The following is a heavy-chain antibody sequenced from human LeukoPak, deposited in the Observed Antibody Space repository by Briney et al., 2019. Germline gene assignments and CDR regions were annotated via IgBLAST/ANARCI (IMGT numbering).Heavy chain of an antibody. CDR1: GGSISSYY. CDR3: ARLIPDIVVVPAVRWGWFDP. J-gene: IGHJ5*02. V-gene: IGHV4-59*01. D-gene: IGHD2-2*01. CDR2: IYYSGST. Sequence: KTSETLSLTCTVSGGSISSYYWSWIRQPPGKGLEWIGYIYYSGSTNYNPSLKSRVTISVDTSKNQFSLKLSSVTAADTAVYYCARLIPDIVVVPAVRWGWFDPWGQGTLVTVSS.